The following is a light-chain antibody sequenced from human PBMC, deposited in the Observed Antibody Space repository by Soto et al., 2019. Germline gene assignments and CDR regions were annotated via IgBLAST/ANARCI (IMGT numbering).Light chain of an antibody. CDR3: CSYAGSSTPYV. V-gene: IGLV2-23*01. CDR1: SSDVGSYNL. Sequence: QSALTQPASVSGSPGQSITISCTGTSSDVGSYNLVSWYQQHTGKAPKLMLYEGSKRPSGVSNRFSGSKSGNTASLTISGLQAEDEADYYCCSYAGSSTPYVFGTGTKLTVL. J-gene: IGLJ1*01. CDR2: EGS.